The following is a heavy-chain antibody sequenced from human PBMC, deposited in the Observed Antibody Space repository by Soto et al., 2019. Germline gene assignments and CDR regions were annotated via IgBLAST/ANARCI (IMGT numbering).Heavy chain of an antibody. CDR3: ATDPHYYDTTGYCLDN. V-gene: IGHV1-3*01. D-gene: IGHD3-22*01. Sequence: VKVSCKASGYTFTTYAIHWVRQAPGQRPEWMGWINAGNGHTRYSQKFQGRVTITRDTSATTAYMELSSLRSDDTAVYYCATDPHYYDTTGYCLDNWGQGTLVTVSS. CDR2: INAGNGHT. J-gene: IGHJ4*02. CDR1: GYTFTTYA.